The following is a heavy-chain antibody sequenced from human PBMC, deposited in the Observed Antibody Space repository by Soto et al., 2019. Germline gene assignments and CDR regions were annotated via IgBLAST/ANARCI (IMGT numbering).Heavy chain of an antibody. CDR1: GGTSTRDA. D-gene: IGHD3-3*01. J-gene: IGHJ1*01. Sequence: QERLVQSGAEVRKPGSSVKVSCKVTGGTSTRDAINGVRLAPGLGLECMGGIVPMFGTSKYAQKFQGRVTITADTSTNIAYMEFRSLRSEDTAVYYCNRGSEDDFWSGYLWGQGTLVSVSS. V-gene: IGHV1-69*06. CDR2: IVPMFGTS. CDR3: NRGSEDDFWSGYL.